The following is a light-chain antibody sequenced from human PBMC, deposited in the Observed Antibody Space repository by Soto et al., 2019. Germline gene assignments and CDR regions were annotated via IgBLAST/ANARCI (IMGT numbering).Light chain of an antibody. CDR2: GAS. Sequence: EIALTHSPATLSLSPRARLALSGLASQTVTSSYLAWYQHTPGQAPRLLIYGASTKATGTPDRFSGSGSGTDFTLTISRLEPEDFAVCYCQQYGSSPFTFGPGTKVDIK. V-gene: IGKV3-20*01. CDR3: QQYGSSPFT. J-gene: IGKJ3*01. CDR1: QTVTSSY.